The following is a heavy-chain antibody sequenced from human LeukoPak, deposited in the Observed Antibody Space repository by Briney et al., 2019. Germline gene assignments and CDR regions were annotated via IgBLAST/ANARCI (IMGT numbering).Heavy chain of an antibody. V-gene: IGHV1-46*01. D-gene: IGHD3-22*01. J-gene: IGHJ6*02. CDR1: GYTFTSYY. CDR2: INPNGGST. Sequence: ASVKVSCKASGYTFTSYYMHWVRQAPGQGLEWMGIINPNGGSTNYAQNFQGRVTMTRDTSTSTVYMELSSLRSEDTAVYYCARDRQYYYDSSGYPEHYYYYYGMDVWGQGTTVTVSS. CDR3: ARDRQYYYDSSGYPEHYYYYYGMDV.